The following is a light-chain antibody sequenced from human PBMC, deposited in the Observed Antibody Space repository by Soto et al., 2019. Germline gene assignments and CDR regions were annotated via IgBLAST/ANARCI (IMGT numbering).Light chain of an antibody. CDR2: AAS. Sequence: DFQMTQSPSSLSASVGDRVIITCRASQSISTYVNWYQKKPGKGPELLIYAASTFQSGVPPRFSGSGSSTDFTPTNSSLQPGDFATYYCQQSYSIPWTFGQGTTVEI. CDR1: QSISTY. V-gene: IGKV1-39*01. CDR3: QQSYSIPWT. J-gene: IGKJ1*01.